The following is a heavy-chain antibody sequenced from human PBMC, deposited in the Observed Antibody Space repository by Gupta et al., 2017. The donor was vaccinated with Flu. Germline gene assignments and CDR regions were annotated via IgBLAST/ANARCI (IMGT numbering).Heavy chain of an antibody. V-gene: IGHV1-69*06. CDR2: IIPICGTT. CDR1: SHG. Sequence: SHGIIWVRQAPGQGLEWMGGIIPICGTTNYEQKFTGRVKITADKSTNTAYMELSSMRSEDTAVYYCARDRSGTYYSWYLDLWGRGTRVTVSS. D-gene: IGHD1-26*01. CDR3: ARDRSGTYYSWYLDL. J-gene: IGHJ2*01.